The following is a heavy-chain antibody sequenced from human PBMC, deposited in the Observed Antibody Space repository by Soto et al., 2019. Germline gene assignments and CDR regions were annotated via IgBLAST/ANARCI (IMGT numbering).Heavy chain of an antibody. CDR1: SGSFSGYY. D-gene: IGHD6-6*01. CDR3: AIAPKVSGSSQARPDF. J-gene: IGHJ4*02. Sequence: QVQLHQWGAGLLKPSETLSLACSIYSGSFSGYYWSWIRQPPGKGLAWIGEISQSGNTNYSPSLKTRVYTSIDTSRKQFSLNLASVSAADTAGYYCAIAPKVSGSSQARPDFWGQGTLVTVSS. V-gene: IGHV4-34*01. CDR2: ISQSGNT.